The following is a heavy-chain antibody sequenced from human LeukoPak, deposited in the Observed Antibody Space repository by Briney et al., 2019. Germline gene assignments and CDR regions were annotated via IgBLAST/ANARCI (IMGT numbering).Heavy chain of an antibody. CDR3: AFRGVIPNYFDY. D-gene: IGHD3-10*01. V-gene: IGHV1-18*01. J-gene: IGHJ4*02. CDR1: GYTFKTNS. CDR2: ASAYNGDT. Sequence: ASVKLSCKASGYTFKTNSFTWMRQAQGPGLELKWRASAYNGDTNYAEKFQGRVALTADTLTRTGDMELTSLRSDDTAVYYCAFRGVIPNYFDYWGQGSLVTVSS.